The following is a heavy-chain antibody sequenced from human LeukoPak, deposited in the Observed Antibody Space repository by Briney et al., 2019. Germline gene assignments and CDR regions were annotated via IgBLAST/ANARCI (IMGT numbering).Heavy chain of an antibody. CDR1: GFTFDDYA. CDR3: AEERLSTYYYGMDV. Sequence: GGSLRLSCAASGFTFDDYATHWVRQAPGKGLEWVSGISWNSGSIGYADSVKGRFTISRDNAKNSLYLQMNSLRAEDTALYYCAEERLSTYYYGMDVWGQGTTVTVSS. V-gene: IGHV3-9*01. J-gene: IGHJ6*02. CDR2: ISWNSGSI.